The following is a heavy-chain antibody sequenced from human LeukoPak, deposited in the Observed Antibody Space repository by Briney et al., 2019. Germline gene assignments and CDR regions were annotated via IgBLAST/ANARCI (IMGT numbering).Heavy chain of an antibody. V-gene: IGHV4-39*01. D-gene: IGHD6-6*01. Sequence: SETLSLTCAVSGCSISTSTNYWVWIRQPPGKGLEWIGSHYYSGNTDYNPSVKSRVTISVDMSKNQFSLKLKSVTAADTAVYYCARRSVAARRGSRWFDPWGQGTLVTVSS. CDR3: ARRSVAARRGSRWFDP. J-gene: IGHJ5*02. CDR2: HYYSGNT. CDR1: GCSISTSTNY.